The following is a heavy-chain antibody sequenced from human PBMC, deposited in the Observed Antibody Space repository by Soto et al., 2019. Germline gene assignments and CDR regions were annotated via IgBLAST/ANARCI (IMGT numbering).Heavy chain of an antibody. CDR2: IYYSGST. D-gene: IGHD3-10*01. CDR1: GGYISTYY. Sequence: QVQLQESGPGLVKPSETLSLTCTVSGGYISTYYWSWIRQPPGKGLEWIGYIYYSGSTNYNPSLRSRVPISLDTSKNQFSLKLNSVTAADTALFYCARARGSYYNFDYWGQGTLVTVSS. V-gene: IGHV4-59*01. J-gene: IGHJ4*02. CDR3: ARARGSYYNFDY.